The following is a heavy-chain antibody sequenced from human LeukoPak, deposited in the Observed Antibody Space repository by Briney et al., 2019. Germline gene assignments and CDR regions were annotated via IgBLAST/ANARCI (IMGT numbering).Heavy chain of an antibody. CDR3: LCGRDAFDI. V-gene: IGHV4-34*01. CDR1: GGSFSGYY. Sequence: PSETLSPTCAVSGGSFSGYYWSWNRQPPGKGLEWIGEINHSGSTNYNPSLKSRVTISVDTSKNQFSLKLSSVTAADTAVYYCLCGRDAFDIWGQGTMVTVSS. D-gene: IGHD2-15*01. CDR2: INHSGST. J-gene: IGHJ3*02.